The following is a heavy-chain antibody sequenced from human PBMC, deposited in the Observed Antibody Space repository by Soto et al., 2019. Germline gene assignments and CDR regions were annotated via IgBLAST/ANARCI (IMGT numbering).Heavy chain of an antibody. CDR3: ARAVGWQLVRYYYGMDV. CDR2: IYYSGST. J-gene: IGHJ6*02. CDR1: GRSISSVNYY. Sequence: PSETLSLTCTVSGRSISSVNYYWSWIRQPPGKGLEWIGYIYYSGSTYYNPSLRSRVTISVDTSKNQFSLKLSSVTAADTAVYYCARAVGWQLVRYYYGMDVWGQGTTVTVSS. D-gene: IGHD6-13*01. V-gene: IGHV4-30-4*01.